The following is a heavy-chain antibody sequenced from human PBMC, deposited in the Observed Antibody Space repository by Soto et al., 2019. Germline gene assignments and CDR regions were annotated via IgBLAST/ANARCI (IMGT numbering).Heavy chain of an antibody. J-gene: IGHJ4*02. Sequence: SVKVSCKASGYSFSSFGISWVRQAPGQGLEWVGWVSVPSGDTSSAQNFQGRVTVTTDTSTSTAYMEVGSLRSDDTAVYYCARTCRSGGSCYLEYWGEGTLVTVSS. CDR1: GYSFSSFG. D-gene: IGHD2-15*01. V-gene: IGHV1-18*01. CDR2: VSVPSGDT. CDR3: ARTCRSGGSCYLEY.